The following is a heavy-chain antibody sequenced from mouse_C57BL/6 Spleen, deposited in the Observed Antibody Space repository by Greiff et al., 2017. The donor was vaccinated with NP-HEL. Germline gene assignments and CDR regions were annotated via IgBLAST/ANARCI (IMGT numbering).Heavy chain of an antibody. CDR3: TTDSSYAMYY. V-gene: IGHV14-4*01. J-gene: IGHJ4*01. CDR2: IDPENGDT. Sequence: VQLQQSGAELVRPGASVKLSCTASGFNIKDDYMPWVKQRPEQGLEWIGWIDPENGDTEYASKFQGKATITADTSSNTAYLQISSLTSEDTAVYYFTTDSSYAMYYWGQGTSVTVSS. D-gene: IGHD1-1*01. CDR1: GFNIKDDY.